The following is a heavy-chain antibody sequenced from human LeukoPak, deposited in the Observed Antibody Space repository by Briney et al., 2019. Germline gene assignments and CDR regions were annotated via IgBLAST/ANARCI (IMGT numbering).Heavy chain of an antibody. CDR1: GFTFSSYA. V-gene: IGHV3-23*01. J-gene: IGHJ3*02. CDR3: ARVMGDYYASGAPRAFDI. Sequence: GGSLRLSCVASGFTFSSYAMTWVRQAPGKGLEWVSTFDDTTYYAESVKGRFTISRDNSKSTLYLQMNSLRDEDTAVYYCARVMGDYYASGAPRAFDIWGQGTMVTVSS. D-gene: IGHD3-22*01. CDR2: FDDTT.